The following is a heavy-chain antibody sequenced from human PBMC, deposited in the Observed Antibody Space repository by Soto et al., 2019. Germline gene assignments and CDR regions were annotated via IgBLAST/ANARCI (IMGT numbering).Heavy chain of an antibody. CDR1: GFTFSSYG. Sequence: QVQLVESGGGVVQPGRSLRLSCAASGFTFSSYGMHWVRQAPGKGLEWVAVIWYDGSNKYYADSVKGRFTISRDNSKNTLYLQMNSLRAEDTAVYYCARESKPIDYWGQGTLVTASS. CDR3: ARESKPIDY. V-gene: IGHV3-33*01. J-gene: IGHJ4*02. CDR2: IWYDGSNK.